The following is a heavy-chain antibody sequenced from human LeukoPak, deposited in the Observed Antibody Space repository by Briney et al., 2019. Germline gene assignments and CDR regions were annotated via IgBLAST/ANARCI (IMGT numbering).Heavy chain of an antibody. V-gene: IGHV1-46*01. J-gene: IGHJ5*02. CDR1: GYTFTAYY. D-gene: IGHD3-10*01. CDR2: INPTGTGT. Sequence: GASVKVSCKPSGYTFTAYYMHWVRQAPGQGLEWIGLINPTGTGTLYAQKFQGRVTMTRDMSTSTDYMELSSLRSEDTAVYYCARDNSVGDIAWWFDPWGQGTLVTVSS. CDR3: ARDNSVGDIAWWFDP.